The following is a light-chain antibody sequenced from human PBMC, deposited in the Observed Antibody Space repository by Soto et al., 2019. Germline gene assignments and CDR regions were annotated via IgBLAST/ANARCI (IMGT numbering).Light chain of an antibody. J-gene: IGKJ5*01. CDR3: QQRSNWPLIT. Sequence: EILLTQSPDTLSLSPGERATLSCRAAQSVGTRLAWYQQKPGQAPRLLIYDASNRATGIPARFSGSGSGTDFTLTISSLEPEDFAVYYCQQRSNWPLITFGQGTRLEIK. V-gene: IGKV3-11*01. CDR1: QSVGTR. CDR2: DAS.